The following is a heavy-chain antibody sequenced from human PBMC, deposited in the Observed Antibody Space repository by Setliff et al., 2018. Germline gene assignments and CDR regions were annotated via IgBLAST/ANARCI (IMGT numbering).Heavy chain of an antibody. CDR2: IDPSGNT. Sequence: LTCTVSGGSISSGSNYWSWIRQPAGRGLEWIGHIDPSGNTNYHPSLKSRVTISGDTSKNQFSLKLTSVTAADTAVYFCARSLGSGSYYNSRPFYSDYWGQGTLVTVSS. J-gene: IGHJ4*02. CDR1: GGSISSGSNY. V-gene: IGHV4-61*09. CDR3: ARSLGSGSYYNSRPFYSDY. D-gene: IGHD3-10*01.